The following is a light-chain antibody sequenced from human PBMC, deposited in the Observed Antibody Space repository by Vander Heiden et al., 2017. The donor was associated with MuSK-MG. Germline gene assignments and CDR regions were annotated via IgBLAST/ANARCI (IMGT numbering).Light chain of an antibody. Sequence: DFHITQSPSSLSASVGDRVTITCQASQSISSYLNWYQQKPGKAPKLLIYAASSLQSGVPSRFSGSGSGTDFTLTISRLQPEDIATYYCQQCDSTPVTFGQGTKLEIK. J-gene: IGKJ2*01. CDR2: AAS. CDR1: QSISSY. V-gene: IGKV1-39*01. CDR3: QQCDSTPVT.